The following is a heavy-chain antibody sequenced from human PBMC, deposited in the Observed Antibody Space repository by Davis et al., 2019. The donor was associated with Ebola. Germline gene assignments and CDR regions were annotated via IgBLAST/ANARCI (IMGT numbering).Heavy chain of an antibody. J-gene: IGHJ6*02. CDR2: MNPNSGNT. V-gene: IGHV1-8*01. Sequence: ASVKVSCKASGYTFTSYDINWVRQATGQGLEWMGWMNPNSGNTGYAQKFQGRVTMARNTSISTAYMELSSLRSEDTAVYYCARDLTGASEYYYYYGMDVWGQGTTVTVSS. CDR3: ARDLTGASEYYYYYGMDV. D-gene: IGHD7-27*01. CDR1: GYTFTSYD.